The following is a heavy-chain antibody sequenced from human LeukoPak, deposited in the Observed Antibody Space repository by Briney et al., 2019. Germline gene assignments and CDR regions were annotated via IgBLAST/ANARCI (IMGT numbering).Heavy chain of an antibody. V-gene: IGHV1-24*01. CDR1: GYTLTELS. J-gene: IGHJ3*02. Sequence: ASVKVSCKVSGYTLTELSMHWVRQAPGKGLEWMGGFDPEDGETIYAQKFQGRVTMTEDTSTDTAYMELSSLRSEDTAVYYCATDYYDSSGPDHDAFDIWGQGTMVTVSS. CDR3: ATDYYDSSGPDHDAFDI. D-gene: IGHD3-22*01. CDR2: FDPEDGET.